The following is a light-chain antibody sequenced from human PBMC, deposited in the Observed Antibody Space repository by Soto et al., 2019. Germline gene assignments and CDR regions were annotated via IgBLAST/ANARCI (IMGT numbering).Light chain of an antibody. CDR2: DAY. Sequence: EVVLTQSLVTLSLSPGERATLSCRASQSFRGLLAWYQQKPGQAPRLLIYDAYNRVTGIPPRFSGSGSGTDVNLTISSLEPEDSAVYDCQQRHMWPITFGKGTRLEMK. J-gene: IGKJ5*01. CDR1: QSFRGL. CDR3: QQRHMWPIT. V-gene: IGKV3-11*01.